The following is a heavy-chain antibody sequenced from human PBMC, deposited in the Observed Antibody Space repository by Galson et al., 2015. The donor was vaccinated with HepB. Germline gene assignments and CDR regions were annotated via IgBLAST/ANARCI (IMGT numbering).Heavy chain of an antibody. CDR2: INHSGST. J-gene: IGHJ5*02. V-gene: IGHV4-34*01. D-gene: IGHD6-19*01. CDR3: ARVGGWYGSWFDP. Sequence: SETLSLTCAVYGGSFSGYYWSWIRQPPGKGLEWIGEINHSGSTNYNPSLKSRVTISVDTSKNQFSLKLSSVTAADTAVYYCARVGGWYGSWFDPWGQGTLVTVSS. CDR1: GGSFSGYY.